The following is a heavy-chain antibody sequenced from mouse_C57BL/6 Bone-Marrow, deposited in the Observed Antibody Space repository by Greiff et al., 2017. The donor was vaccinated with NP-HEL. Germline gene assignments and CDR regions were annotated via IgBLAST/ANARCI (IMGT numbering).Heavy chain of an antibody. J-gene: IGHJ4*01. CDR1: GYTFTDHT. CDR3: ARTYYGSSFYYAMDY. Sequence: VQLQQSDAELVKPGASVKISCKVSGYTFTDHTIHWMKQRPEQGLEWIGYIYPRDGSTKYNEKFKGKATLTADKSSSTAYMQLNSLTSEDSAVYFCARTYYGSSFYYAMDYWGQGTSVTVSS. CDR2: IYPRDGST. V-gene: IGHV1-78*01. D-gene: IGHD1-1*01.